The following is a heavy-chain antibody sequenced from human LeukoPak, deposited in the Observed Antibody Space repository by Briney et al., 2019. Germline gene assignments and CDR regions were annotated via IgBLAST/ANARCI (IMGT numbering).Heavy chain of an antibody. CDR2: IIPIFGTA. D-gene: IGHD2-2*03. Sequence: SVKVSCKASGGTFSSYTISWVRQAPGQGLDWMGGIIPIFGTANYAQTFQGRVTITTDESTSTAYMELSSLRSEDTAVYYCAELDGRRDSWGQGTLVTVSS. V-gene: IGHV1-69*05. CDR1: GGTFSSYT. J-gene: IGHJ5*02. CDR3: AELDGRRDS.